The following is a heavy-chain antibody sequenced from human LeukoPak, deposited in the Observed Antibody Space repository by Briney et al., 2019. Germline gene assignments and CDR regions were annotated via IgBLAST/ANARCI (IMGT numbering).Heavy chain of an antibody. CDR3: AREGEGWYYFDY. V-gene: IGHV3-30*04. CDR2: ISYDGSNK. D-gene: IGHD3-16*01. Sequence: SCAASGFTFSSYAMHWVRQAPGKGLEWVAVISYDGSNKYYADSVKGRFTISRDNSKNTLYLQMNSLRAEDTAVYYCAREGEGWYYFDYWGQGTLVTVSS. J-gene: IGHJ4*02. CDR1: GFTFSSYA.